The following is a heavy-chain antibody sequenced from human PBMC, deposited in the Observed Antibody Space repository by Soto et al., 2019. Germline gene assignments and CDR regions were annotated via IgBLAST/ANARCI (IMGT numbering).Heavy chain of an antibody. J-gene: IGHJ5*02. D-gene: IGHD2-2*01. CDR3: ARLGVPAAPLGWFDP. CDR2: IYYSGST. CDR1: GGSISSYY. Sequence: SETLSLTCTVSGGSISSYYWSWIRQPPGKGLEWIGYIYYSGSTYYNPSLKSRVTISVDTSKNQFSLKLSSVTAADTAVYYCARLGVPAAPLGWFDPWGQGTLVTVSS. V-gene: IGHV4-59*04.